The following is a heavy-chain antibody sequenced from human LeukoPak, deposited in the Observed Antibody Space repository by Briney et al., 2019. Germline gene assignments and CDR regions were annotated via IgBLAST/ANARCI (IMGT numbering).Heavy chain of an antibody. D-gene: IGHD6-6*01. V-gene: IGHV1-8*01. Sequence: GASVKVSCKASGYTFTCYDINWVRQATGQGLEWMGWMNPNSGNTGYAQKFQGRVTMTRNTSISTAYMELSSLRSEDTAVYYCARMDSRSSQFGGYWGQGTLVTVSS. CDR1: GYTFTCYD. CDR2: MNPNSGNT. J-gene: IGHJ4*02. CDR3: ARMDSRSSQFGGY.